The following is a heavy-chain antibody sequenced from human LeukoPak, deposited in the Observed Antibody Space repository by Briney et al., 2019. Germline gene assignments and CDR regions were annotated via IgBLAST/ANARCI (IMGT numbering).Heavy chain of an antibody. V-gene: IGHV4-39*02. CDR3: ARGPPYLSRKYYDYVWGSYRSLDY. CDR2: IYYSGST. J-gene: IGHJ4*02. Sequence: SETLSLTCTVSGGSISSSSYYWGWIRQPPGKGLEWIGSIYYSGSTYYNPSLKSRVTISVDTSKNHFSLKLSSVTAADTAVYYCARGPPYLSRKYYDYVWGSYRSLDYWGQGTLVTVSS. D-gene: IGHD3-16*02. CDR1: GGSISSSSYY.